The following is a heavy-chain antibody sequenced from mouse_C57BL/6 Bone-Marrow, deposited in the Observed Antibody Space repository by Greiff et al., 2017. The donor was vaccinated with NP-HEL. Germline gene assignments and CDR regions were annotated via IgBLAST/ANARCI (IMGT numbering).Heavy chain of an antibody. CDR1: GFNIKNTY. D-gene: IGHD1-1*01. Sequence: VQLQQSVAELVRPGASVKLSCTASGFNIKNTYMHWVKQRPEQGLEWIGRIDPANGNTKYAPKFQGKVTITADTSSNTAYLQLSSLTSEDTAIYYCASITTVVATEGAMDYWGQGTSVTVSS. J-gene: IGHJ4*01. V-gene: IGHV14-3*01. CDR2: IDPANGNT. CDR3: ASITTVVATEGAMDY.